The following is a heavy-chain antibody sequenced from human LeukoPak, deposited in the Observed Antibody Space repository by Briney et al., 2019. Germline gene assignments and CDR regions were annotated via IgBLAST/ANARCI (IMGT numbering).Heavy chain of an antibody. CDR3: ARGPEGRITIFGVVIYNWFDP. Sequence: SVKVSCKASGGTFSSYAISWVRQAPGQGLEWMGGIIPIFGTANYAQKYQGRVTITADESTSTAYMELSSLRSEDTAVYYCARGPEGRITIFGVVIYNWFDPWGQGTLVTVSS. CDR2: IIPIFGTA. V-gene: IGHV1-69*01. D-gene: IGHD3-3*01. CDR1: GGTFSSYA. J-gene: IGHJ5*02.